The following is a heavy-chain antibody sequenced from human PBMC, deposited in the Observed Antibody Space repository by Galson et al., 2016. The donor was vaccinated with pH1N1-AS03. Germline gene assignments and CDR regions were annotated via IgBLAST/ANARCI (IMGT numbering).Heavy chain of an antibody. CDR2: IKQDGSEK. V-gene: IGHV3-7*01. CDR3: AREGDDFWGDSKYGADY. J-gene: IGHJ4*02. Sequence: SLRLSCAASGFTFNTYWMSWVANIKQDGSEKYYVDSVKGRFTISRDNAKNSLFLQMNSLRVEDTAVYYCAREGDDFWGDSKYGADYWGQGTLVTVSS. D-gene: IGHD3-3*01. CDR1: GFTFNTYW.